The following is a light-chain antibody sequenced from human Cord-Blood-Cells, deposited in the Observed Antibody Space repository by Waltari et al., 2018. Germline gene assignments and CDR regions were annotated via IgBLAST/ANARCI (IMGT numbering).Light chain of an antibody. CDR3: QQYGSSPPWT. CDR2: GAS. Sequence: EIVLTQSPGTLSLSPGERATLACRASPSVSSSYLAWYQQKPGQAPRLLIYGASRRATGIPDRFSGSGSGTDFTLTISRLEPEDFAVYYCQQYGSSPPWTFGQGTKVEIK. V-gene: IGKV3-20*01. J-gene: IGKJ1*01. CDR1: PSVSSSY.